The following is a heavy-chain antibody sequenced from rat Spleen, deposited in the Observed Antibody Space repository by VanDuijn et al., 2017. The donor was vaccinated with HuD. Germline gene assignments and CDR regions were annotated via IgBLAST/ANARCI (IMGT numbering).Heavy chain of an antibody. J-gene: IGHJ2*01. D-gene: IGHD3-1*01. CDR2: IDTDGSNT. Sequence: EVQLVETGGGLVQPGRSLKLSCVASGFTFSSYWMYWIRQAPGKGLEWISSIDTDGSNTYYSDSVKGRFTISRDNAEDTVYLQMNGLRSEDTATYYCARGPPFDYWGQGVMVTVSS. CDR1: GFTFSSYW. V-gene: IGHV5-58*01. CDR3: ARGPPFDY.